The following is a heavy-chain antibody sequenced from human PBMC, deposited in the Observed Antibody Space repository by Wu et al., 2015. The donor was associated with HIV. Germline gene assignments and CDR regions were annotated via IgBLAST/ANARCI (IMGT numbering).Heavy chain of an antibody. CDR3: AKNQRIAAAGQPDYYYYYGLDV. J-gene: IGHJ6*02. V-gene: IGHV1-46*01. CDR1: GYTFTSYY. D-gene: IGHD6-13*01. CDR2: IKPSGGST. Sequence: VQRGGSLGREVKKPGAVSXGFPVKASGYTFTSYYIHWVRQAPGQGLEWMGIIKPSGGSTSYAQKFQGRVTMTRDTSTSTVYMELSSLRSEDTAVYYCAKNQRIAAAGQPDYYYYYGLDVWGQGTTVTVSS.